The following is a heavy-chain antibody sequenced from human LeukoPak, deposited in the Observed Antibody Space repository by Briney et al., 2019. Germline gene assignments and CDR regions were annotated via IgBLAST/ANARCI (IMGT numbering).Heavy chain of an antibody. D-gene: IGHD2-15*01. CDR1: GGSFSGYS. V-gene: IGHV4-34*01. CDR2: INHRGST. CDR3: AGGPYCSGGTCSFYFYGLAV. Sequence: SETLSLTCGVHGGSFSGYSCNWIRQPPGKGLEWIGEINHRGSTTYNPSLKSRVTISEDTSKKQFSLKLTSVTAADTAIYYCAGGPYCSGGTCSFYFYGLAVWGPGTAVTVSS. J-gene: IGHJ6*02.